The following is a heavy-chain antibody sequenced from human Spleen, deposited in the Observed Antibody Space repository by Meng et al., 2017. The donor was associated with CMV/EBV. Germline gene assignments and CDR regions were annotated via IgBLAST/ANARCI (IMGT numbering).Heavy chain of an antibody. CDR3: AKDLGGYFYGMDV. V-gene: IGHV3-30*02. D-gene: IGHD3-22*01. CDR1: GFTFSSYG. CDR2: IRYDGSNK. Sequence: LSLTCAASGFTFSSYGMHWVRQAPGKGLEWVAFIRYDGSNKYYADSVKGRFTISRDNSKNTLYLQMNSLRAEDTAVYYCAKDLGGYFYGMDVWGQGTTVTVSS. J-gene: IGHJ6*02.